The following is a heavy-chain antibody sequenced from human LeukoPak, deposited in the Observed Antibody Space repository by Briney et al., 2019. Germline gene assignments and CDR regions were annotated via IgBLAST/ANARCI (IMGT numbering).Heavy chain of an antibody. J-gene: IGHJ4*02. D-gene: IGHD3-16*01. Sequence: HPGGSLRLSCGGSGFTFGSYEMSWVRQAPGKGLEWVSHISSSGRHLYYADSVRGRFTISRDNAKKSLYLQMNSLRVEDTGLYYCFMTPDDNWGQGTLVIVSS. CDR1: GFTFGSYE. CDR2: ISSSGRHL. CDR3: FMTPDDN. V-gene: IGHV3-48*03.